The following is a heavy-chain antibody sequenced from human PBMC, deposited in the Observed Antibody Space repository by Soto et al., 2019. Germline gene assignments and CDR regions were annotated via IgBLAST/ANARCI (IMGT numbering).Heavy chain of an antibody. D-gene: IGHD6-13*01. CDR1: GGSTSTYY. CDR2: IDTSGNT. J-gene: IGHJ6*02. CDR3: ARYSSNWFQTEGMDV. V-gene: IGHV4-4*07. Sequence: SETLSLTCTVSGGSTSTYYWSWIRQPAGKGLEWIGRIDTSGNTNYNPSLKSRVTMSVDTSKKQFSLKLTSVTAADTAVYYCARYSSNWFQTEGMDVWGQGTTVTVSS.